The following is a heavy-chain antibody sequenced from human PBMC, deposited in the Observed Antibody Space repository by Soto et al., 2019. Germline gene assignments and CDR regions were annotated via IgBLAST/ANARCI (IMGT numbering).Heavy chain of an antibody. CDR1: GFTFSSYA. CDR3: ARGDRGGSGSPASYYYSDLDV. CDR2: VSAGGDMT. Sequence: DVQLLESGGHLVQPGGSLRLSCAASGFTFSSYAMSWVRQAPGKGLEWVSSVSAGGDMTYYSDSVKGRFTISRDNSNNVLFLQMNSLRIEDTALYYCARGDRGGSGSPASYYYSDLDVWGQGTTVTVS. D-gene: IGHD2-15*01. V-gene: IGHV3-23*01. J-gene: IGHJ6*02.